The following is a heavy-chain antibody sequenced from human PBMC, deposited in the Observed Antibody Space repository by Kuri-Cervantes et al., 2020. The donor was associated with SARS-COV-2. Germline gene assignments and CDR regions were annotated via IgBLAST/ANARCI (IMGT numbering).Heavy chain of an antibody. CDR2: IRYDATKK. D-gene: IGHD3-3*01. Sequence: LSLTCAASGFTFSSYGVHWVRQAPGKALEWVAFIRYDATKKNYADSVKGRFTISRDNAKNSLYLQMNSLRAEDTAVYYCAKVETASLDYWGRGTLVTGSS. V-gene: IGHV3-30*02. CDR3: AKVETASLDY. CDR1: GFTFSSYG. J-gene: IGHJ4*02.